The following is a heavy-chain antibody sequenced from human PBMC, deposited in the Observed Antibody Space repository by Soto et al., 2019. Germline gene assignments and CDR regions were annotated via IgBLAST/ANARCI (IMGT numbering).Heavy chain of an antibody. CDR1: GFTFSSYA. Sequence: EVQLLESGGGLVQPGRSLRLSCAASGFTFSSYAMNWVRQAPGKGLEWVSAMSGTGGSTYYADSVKGRFTISRDNSKNTLYLQMNSLRVEATAVFYCAKAGLSSGWSPSYFDYWGQGTLVTVSS. J-gene: IGHJ4*02. D-gene: IGHD6-19*01. CDR2: MSGTGGST. V-gene: IGHV3-23*01. CDR3: AKAGLSSGWSPSYFDY.